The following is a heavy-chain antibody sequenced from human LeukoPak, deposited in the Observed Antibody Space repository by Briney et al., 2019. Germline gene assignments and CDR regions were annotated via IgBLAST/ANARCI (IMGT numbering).Heavy chain of an antibody. CDR2: IRYDGSNK. CDR1: GFTFSSYG. V-gene: IGHV3-30*02. D-gene: IGHD3-10*01. Sequence: GGSLRLSCAASGFTFSSYGMHWVRQAPGKGLEWVAFIRYDGSNKYYADSVKGRFTISRDNSKNTLYLQMNSLRAEDTAVYYCAKATMIRGVIRNFDYWGQGTLVTVSS. CDR3: AKATMIRGVIRNFDY. J-gene: IGHJ4*02.